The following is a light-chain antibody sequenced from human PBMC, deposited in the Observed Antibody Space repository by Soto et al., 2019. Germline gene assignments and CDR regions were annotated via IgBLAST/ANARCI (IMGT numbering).Light chain of an antibody. J-gene: IGKJ2*01. CDR2: GAS. CDR1: QSVSSN. V-gene: IGKV3-15*01. CDR3: QQYNNWPPAYT. Sequence: EIVMTQSPATLSVSPGERATLSCRASQSVSSNLAWYQQKPGQAPRLLIYGASTRATGIPARFSGSGSGTEFTLTISSLQSEDFAGYHCQQYNNWPPAYTFGQGTKLEIK.